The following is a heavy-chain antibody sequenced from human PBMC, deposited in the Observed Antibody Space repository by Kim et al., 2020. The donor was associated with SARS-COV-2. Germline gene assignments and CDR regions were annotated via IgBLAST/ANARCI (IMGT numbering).Heavy chain of an antibody. CDR1: GGSFSGYY. J-gene: IGHJ4*02. CDR2: INHSGST. V-gene: IGHV4-34*01. D-gene: IGHD4-17*01. CDR3: ARGSPRWTVTTHRGGYFDY. Sequence: SETLSLTCAVYGGSFSGYYWSWIRQPPGKGLEWIGEINHSGSTNYNPSLKSRVTISVDTSKNQFSLKLSSVTAADTAVYYCARGSPRWTVTTHRGGYFDYWGQGTLVTVSS.